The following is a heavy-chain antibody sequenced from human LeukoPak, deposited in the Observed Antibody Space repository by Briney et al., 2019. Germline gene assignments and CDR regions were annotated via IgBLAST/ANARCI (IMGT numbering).Heavy chain of an antibody. D-gene: IGHD6-13*01. J-gene: IGHJ4*02. CDR3: ASTGYSSSPFDY. V-gene: IGHV3-30*04. CDR1: GFTFSSYA. Sequence: GRSLRLSCAASGFTFSSYAMHWVRQAPGKGLEWVAVISYDGSNKYYADSVKGRFTISRDNSKNTLYLQMNSLRAEDTAVYYCASTGYSSSPFDYWGQGTLVTVSS. CDR2: ISYDGSNK.